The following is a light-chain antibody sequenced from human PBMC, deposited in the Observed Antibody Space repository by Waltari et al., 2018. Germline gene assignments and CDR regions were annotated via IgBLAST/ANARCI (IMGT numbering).Light chain of an antibody. Sequence: EIVFTQSPGTLSLSPGERATLSCRASQSVRRTLAWYQQKPGQAPRLLTYDASSRATGIPDRFSGSGSGTDFSLTISRLEPEDFAVYYCQKYGTLPATFGQGTKVEIK. CDR1: QSVRRT. CDR3: QKYGTLPAT. CDR2: DAS. V-gene: IGKV3-20*01. J-gene: IGKJ1*01.